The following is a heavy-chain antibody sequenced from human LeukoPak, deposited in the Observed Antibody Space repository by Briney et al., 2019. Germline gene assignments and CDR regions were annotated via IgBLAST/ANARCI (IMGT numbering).Heavy chain of an antibody. Sequence: ASVKVSCKASGYTFTSYGISWVRQAPGQGLEWMGWISAYNGNTNYAQKLQGRVTMTTDTSTSTAYMELRSLRSDDTAVYYCARDKGYSYGYKPGAFDYWGQGTLVTVSS. CDR1: GYTFTSYG. V-gene: IGHV1-18*01. J-gene: IGHJ4*02. CDR3: ARDKGYSYGYKPGAFDY. D-gene: IGHD5-18*01. CDR2: ISAYNGNT.